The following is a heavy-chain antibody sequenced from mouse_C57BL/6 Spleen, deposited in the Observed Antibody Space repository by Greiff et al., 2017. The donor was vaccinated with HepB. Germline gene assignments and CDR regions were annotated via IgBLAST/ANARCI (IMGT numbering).Heavy chain of an antibody. V-gene: IGHV1-80*01. Sequence: VQLVESGAELVKPGASVKISCKASGYAFSSYWMNWVKQRPGKGLEWIGQIYPGDGDTNYNGKFKGKATLTADKSSSTAYMQLSSLTSEDSAVYFCARGEDGYPAWFAYWGQGTLVTVSA. D-gene: IGHD2-3*01. CDR3: ARGEDGYPAWFAY. CDR2: IYPGDGDT. CDR1: GYAFSSYW. J-gene: IGHJ3*01.